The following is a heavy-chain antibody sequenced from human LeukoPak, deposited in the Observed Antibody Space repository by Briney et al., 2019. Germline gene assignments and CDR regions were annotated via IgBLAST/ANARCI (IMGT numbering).Heavy chain of an antibody. CDR2: ISGSGGST. D-gene: IGHD3-16*01. V-gene: IGHV3-23*01. CDR3: AKGGVMTFRGADVDY. CDR1: GLTFSSYA. J-gene: IGHJ4*02. Sequence: GGSLRLSCVASGLTFSSYAMSWVRQAPGKGLEWVSVISGSGGSTYYADSVKGRFTISRDNSKNTLYLQMNSLRAEDTAVYYCAKGGVMTFRGADVDYWGQGTLVTVSS.